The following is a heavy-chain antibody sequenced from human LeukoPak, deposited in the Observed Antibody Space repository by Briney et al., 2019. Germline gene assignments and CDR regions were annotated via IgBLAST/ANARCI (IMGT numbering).Heavy chain of an antibody. CDR2: IYTSGST. Sequence: SETLSLTCAVSGGSISSGSYYWSWIRQPAGKGLEWIGRIYTSGSTNYNPSLKSRVTISVDTSKNQFSLKLSSVTAADTAVYYCARAEYYYDSSGYYDYFDYWGQGTLVTVSS. CDR1: GGSISSGSYY. J-gene: IGHJ4*02. V-gene: IGHV4-61*02. CDR3: ARAEYYYDSSGYYDYFDY. D-gene: IGHD3-22*01.